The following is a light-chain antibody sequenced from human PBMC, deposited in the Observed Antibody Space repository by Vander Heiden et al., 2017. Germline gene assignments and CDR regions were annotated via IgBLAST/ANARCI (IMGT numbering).Light chain of an antibody. Sequence: AIQMTQSPSSLSASVGDRVTITCRASQGIRNDLDWYQQKPGRAPKLLILATSSVQSVAPRRCGGRWAGTDFTLTISSLQPEDFATYYCLQGYDSPRTFGQGTKVEIK. V-gene: IGKV1-6*01. CDR1: QGIRND. CDR3: LQGYDSPRT. J-gene: IGKJ1*01. CDR2: ATS.